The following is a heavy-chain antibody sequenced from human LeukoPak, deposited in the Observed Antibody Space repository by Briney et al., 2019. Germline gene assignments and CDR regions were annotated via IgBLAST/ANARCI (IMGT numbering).Heavy chain of an antibody. Sequence: PSETLSLTCTVSGGSISSSSYYWGWIRQPPGKGLEWIGSIYYSGSTYYNPSLKSRVTISVDTSKNQFSLKLSSVTAADTAVYYCARYDYGDPQVVDYWGQGTLVTVSA. V-gene: IGHV4-39*01. CDR1: GGSISSSSYY. CDR3: ARYDYGDPQVVDY. D-gene: IGHD4-17*01. CDR2: IYYSGST. J-gene: IGHJ4*02.